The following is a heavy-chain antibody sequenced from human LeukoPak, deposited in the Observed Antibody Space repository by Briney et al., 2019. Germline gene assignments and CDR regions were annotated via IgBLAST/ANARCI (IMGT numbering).Heavy chain of an antibody. CDR1: GFTFSSYA. Sequence: PGGSLRLSCAASGFTFSSYAMSWVRQAPGKWLEWVSAISGSGGSTYYADSVKGRFTISRDNSKNTLYLQMNSLRAEDTAVYYCAKDYYDSSGYYYPALGFFDYWGQGTLVTVSS. V-gene: IGHV3-23*01. J-gene: IGHJ4*02. CDR3: AKDYYDSSGYYYPALGFFDY. CDR2: ISGSGGST. D-gene: IGHD3-22*01.